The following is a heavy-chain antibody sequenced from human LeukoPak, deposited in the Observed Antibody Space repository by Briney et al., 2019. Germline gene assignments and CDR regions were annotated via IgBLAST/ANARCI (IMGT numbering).Heavy chain of an antibody. Sequence: HSGTSLRLSCAASGFTFSNYWMSWVRQAPGEGLEWVANIKEDGREKYYVDSVRGRFTISRDNAKNSLYLQMNSLRAEDTAVYYCARGGKNYFDYWGQGTPVTVSS. V-gene: IGHV3-7*01. CDR1: GFTFSNYW. CDR3: ARGGKNYFDY. J-gene: IGHJ4*02. CDR2: IKEDGREK.